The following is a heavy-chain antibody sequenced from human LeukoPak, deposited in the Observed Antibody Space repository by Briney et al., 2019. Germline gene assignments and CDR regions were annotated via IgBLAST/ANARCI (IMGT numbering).Heavy chain of an antibody. D-gene: IGHD5-24*01. J-gene: IGHJ4*02. V-gene: IGHV3-23*01. CDR3: AKRGDGYFYYFDY. Sequence: GGSLRLSCAASGFTFSSYAMNWVRQAPGKGLEWVSPISGSGGSTYYADSVKGRFTISRDNSKNTLYLQMNSLRAEDTAVYYCAKRGDGYFYYFDYWGQGTLVTVSS. CDR1: GFTFSSYA. CDR2: ISGSGGST.